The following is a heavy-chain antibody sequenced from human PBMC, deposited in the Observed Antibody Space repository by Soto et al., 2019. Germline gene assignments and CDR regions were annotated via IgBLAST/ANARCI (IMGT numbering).Heavy chain of an antibody. V-gene: IGHV3-33*01. CDR2: IWYDGSNK. D-gene: IGHD3-22*01. J-gene: IGHJ5*02. Sequence: QVQLVESGGGVVQPGRSLRLSCAASGFTFSSYGMHWVRQAPGKGLEWVAVIWYDGSNKYYADSVKGRFTISRDNSKNTLYLQMNSLRAEDTAVYYCAREDSSGYSGRFDPWGQGTLVTVSS. CDR3: AREDSSGYSGRFDP. CDR1: GFTFSSYG.